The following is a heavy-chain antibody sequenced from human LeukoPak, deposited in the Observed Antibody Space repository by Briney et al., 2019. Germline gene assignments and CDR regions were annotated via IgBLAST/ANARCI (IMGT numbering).Heavy chain of an antibody. CDR3: APLGEYSTSSGPFDY. D-gene: IGHD6-6*01. Sequence: PGGSLRLSCAASGFTFDDYAMHWVRQAPGKGLEWASGISWNSGSIGYADSVKGRFTISRDNAKNSLYLQMNSLRAEDTAVYYCAPLGEYSTSSGPFDYWGQGTLVTVSS. CDR2: ISWNSGSI. J-gene: IGHJ4*02. CDR1: GFTFDDYA. V-gene: IGHV3-9*01.